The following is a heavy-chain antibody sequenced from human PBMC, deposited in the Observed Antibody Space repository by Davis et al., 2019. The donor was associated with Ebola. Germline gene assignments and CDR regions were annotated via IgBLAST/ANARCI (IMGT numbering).Heavy chain of an antibody. Sequence: PSETLSLTCAVYGGSFSGYYWSWIRQPPGKGLEWIGYIYYSGSTNYNPSLKSRVTISVDTSKNQFSLKLSSVTAADTAVYYCTSGYSYGLSSTEDYWGQGTLVTVSS. CDR1: GGSFSGYY. D-gene: IGHD5-18*01. CDR2: IYYSGST. J-gene: IGHJ4*02. CDR3: TSGYSYGLSSTEDY. V-gene: IGHV4-59*01.